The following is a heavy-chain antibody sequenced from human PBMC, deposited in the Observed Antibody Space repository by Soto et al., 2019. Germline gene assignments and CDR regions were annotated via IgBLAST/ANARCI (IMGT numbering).Heavy chain of an antibody. CDR3: AIGRTPRSGFDY. D-gene: IGHD1-26*01. CDR2: SYYTGAT. V-gene: IGHV4-59*01. CDR1: VGSITGYY. J-gene: IGHJ4*02. Sequence: SETLSLTCTVSVGSITGYYWSWIRQSPGKGLEWIGCSYYTGATNYNPSLKSRVTISVGTSKNQVSLTLSSATAADTAVYYCAIGRTPRSGFDYWGQGTQVTVSS.